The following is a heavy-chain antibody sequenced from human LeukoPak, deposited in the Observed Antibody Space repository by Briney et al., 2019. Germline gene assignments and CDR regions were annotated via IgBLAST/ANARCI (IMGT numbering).Heavy chain of an antibody. CDR3: ARGEMTTISPGGY. CDR2: INPNSGGT. CDR1: GYTFTGYY. D-gene: IGHD5-24*01. V-gene: IGHV1-2*06. Sequence: GASVKVSCKASGYTFTGYYFHWVRQAPGLGLEWMGRINPNSGGTNFAQKFQGRVTMTRDTSISTAYMELSRLTSDDTAVYYCARGEMTTISPGGYWGQGTLVTVSS. J-gene: IGHJ4*02.